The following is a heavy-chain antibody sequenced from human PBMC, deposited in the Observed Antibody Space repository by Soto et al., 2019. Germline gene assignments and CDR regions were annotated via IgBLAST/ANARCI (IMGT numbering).Heavy chain of an antibody. D-gene: IGHD3-9*01. CDR1: AFTFSSYA. V-gene: IGHV3-30*03. J-gene: IGHJ2*01. CDR2: ISYDGSNE. CDR3: TRDSPPRGDMLTDYNVDV. Sequence: QVQLVESGGGVVQPGRSLRLTCAASAFTFSSYAVHWVRQAPGKGLEWVAVISYDGSNEYYADSVKGRFAISRDNSKNIRYLQMKCLRAEDTSVYYCTRDSPPRGDMLTDYNVDVWGRGTLVTDFS.